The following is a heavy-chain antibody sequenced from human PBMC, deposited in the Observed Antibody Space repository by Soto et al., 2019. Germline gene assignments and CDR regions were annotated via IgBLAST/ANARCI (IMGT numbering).Heavy chain of an antibody. Sequence: GGSLRLSCAASGFTFSSYAMHWVRQAPGKGLEWVAVISYDGSNKHYADSVKGRFTISRDNSKNTLYLQMNSLRAEDTAVYYCARDPLWGTAMVLWYFDLWGRGTLVTVSS. V-gene: IGHV3-30-3*01. J-gene: IGHJ2*01. CDR2: ISYDGSNK. CDR3: ARDPLWGTAMVLWYFDL. D-gene: IGHD5-18*01. CDR1: GFTFSSYA.